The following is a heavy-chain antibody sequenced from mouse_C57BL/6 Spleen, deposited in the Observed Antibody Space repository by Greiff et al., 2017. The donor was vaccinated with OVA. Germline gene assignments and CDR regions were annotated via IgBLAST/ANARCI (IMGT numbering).Heavy chain of an antibody. Sequence: VQLQQSGPELVKPGASVKLSCKASGYTFTSYYINWVKQRPGQGLEWIGWIYPRDGSTKYNEKFKGKATLTVDTSSSTAYMELHSLTSEDSAVYFCARSFTTVVADYAMDYWGQGTSVTVSS. CDR3: ARSFTTVVADYAMDY. CDR1: GYTFTSYY. V-gene: IGHV1-85*01. D-gene: IGHD1-1*01. J-gene: IGHJ4*01. CDR2: IYPRDGST.